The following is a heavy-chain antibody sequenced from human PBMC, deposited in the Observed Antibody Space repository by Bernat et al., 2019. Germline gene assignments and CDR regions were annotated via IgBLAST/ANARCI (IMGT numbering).Heavy chain of an antibody. CDR2: ISGSGGST. CDR1: GFTFSSYA. Sequence: EVQLLESGGGLVQPGGSLRLSCAASGFTFSSYAMSWVRQAPGKGLEWVSAISGSGGSTYYADSVKGRFTISRDNSKNTLYLQMNSLRAEDTAVYYCAGYCTNGVCPGTPRFFSYYWGQGTLVTVSS. V-gene: IGHV3-23*01. J-gene: IGHJ4*02. CDR3: AGYCTNGVCPGTPRFFSYY. D-gene: IGHD2-8*01.